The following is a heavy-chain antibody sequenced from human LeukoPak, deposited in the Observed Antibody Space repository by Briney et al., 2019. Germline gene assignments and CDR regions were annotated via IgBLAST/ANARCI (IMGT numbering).Heavy chain of an antibody. CDR1: GFSVSSSY. Sequence: GGSLRLSCAASGFSVSSSYTSWVRQAPGKGLEWVSVIYSGGSTYYADSVRGRFTISRDNSKNTLYLQMNSLRAGDTALYYCAKESLRGHSYGFDNWGQGTLVTVSS. CDR2: IYSGGST. CDR3: AKESLRGHSYGFDN. D-gene: IGHD5-18*01. J-gene: IGHJ4*02. V-gene: IGHV3-53*01.